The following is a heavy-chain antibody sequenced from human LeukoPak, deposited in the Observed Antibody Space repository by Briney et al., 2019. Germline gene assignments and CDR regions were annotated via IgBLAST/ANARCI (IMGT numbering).Heavy chain of an antibody. CDR1: GVSINTCCYY. Sequence: AETLSLTCDVSGVSINTCCYYWTWLRQPPGKGREWIGYKYYSGSTRYNSSLRSRLTISLDSSKNQFSLRLTSVTAADTAVYYCARGRSYGFDFDSWGPGTLVIVSS. J-gene: IGHJ4*02. CDR3: ARGRSYGFDFDS. CDR2: KYYSGST. D-gene: IGHD5-18*01. V-gene: IGHV4-61*01.